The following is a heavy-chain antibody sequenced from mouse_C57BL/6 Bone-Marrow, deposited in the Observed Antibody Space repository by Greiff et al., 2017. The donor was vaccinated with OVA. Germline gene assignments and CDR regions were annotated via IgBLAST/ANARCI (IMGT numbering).Heavy chain of an antibody. CDR2: SRNKANDYTT. D-gene: IGHD5-1*01. V-gene: IGHV7-1*01. Sequence: EVQVVESGGGLVQSGRSLRLSCATSGFTFSDFYMEWVRQAPGKGLEWIAASRNKANDYTTEYSASVKGRFIVSRDTSQSILYLQMNALRAEDTAIYYCARDATYMDYWGQGTSVTVSS. CDR1: GFTFSDFY. CDR3: ARDATYMDY. J-gene: IGHJ4*01.